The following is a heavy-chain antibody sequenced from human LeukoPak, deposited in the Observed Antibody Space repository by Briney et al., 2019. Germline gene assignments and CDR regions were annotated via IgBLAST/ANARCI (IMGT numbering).Heavy chain of an antibody. Sequence: SVTVSCKASGGTFSSYAISWVRQAPGQGLEWMGRIIPILGIANYAQKFQGRVTITADKSTSTAYMELSSLRSEDTAVYYCASFGGVVVVVAATPLYYYYMDVWGKGTTVTVSS. CDR3: ASFGGVVVVVAATPLYYYYMDV. CDR2: IIPILGIA. V-gene: IGHV1-69*04. J-gene: IGHJ6*03. D-gene: IGHD2-15*01. CDR1: GGTFSSYA.